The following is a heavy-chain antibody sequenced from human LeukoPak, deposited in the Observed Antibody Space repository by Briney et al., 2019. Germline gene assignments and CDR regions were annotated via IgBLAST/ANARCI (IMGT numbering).Heavy chain of an antibody. D-gene: IGHD4-17*01. CDR3: AQTTVTDPNWFDP. J-gene: IGHJ5*02. Sequence: SETLSLTCAVSAYSISSGYYWGWIRQPPGKGLEWIGSIYHSGSTYYNPSLKSRVTISVDTSKNQFSLKLSSVTAADTAVYYCAQTTVTDPNWFDPWGQGTLVTVSS. CDR1: AYSISSGYY. V-gene: IGHV4-38-2*01. CDR2: IYHSGST.